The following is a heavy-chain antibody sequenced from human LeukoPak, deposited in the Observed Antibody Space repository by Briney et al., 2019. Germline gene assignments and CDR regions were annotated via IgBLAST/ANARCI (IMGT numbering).Heavy chain of an antibody. D-gene: IGHD3-3*01. V-gene: IGHV4-31*11. J-gene: IGHJ3*02. Sequence: SETLSLTCAVSGGSISSGGYYWSWIRQHPGKGLEWVGYIYYSGSTYYNPSLKSRVTISVDTSKNQFSLKLSSVTAADTAVYYCARDRAQEYDFWSGYYTDDAFDIWGQGTMVTVSS. CDR1: GGSISSGGYY. CDR3: ARDRAQEYDFWSGYYTDDAFDI. CDR2: IYYSGST.